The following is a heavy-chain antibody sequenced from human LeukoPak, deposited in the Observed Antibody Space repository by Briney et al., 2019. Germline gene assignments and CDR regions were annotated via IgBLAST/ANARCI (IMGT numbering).Heavy chain of an antibody. J-gene: IGHJ4*02. CDR1: GYTFTGYF. D-gene: IGHD6-6*01. V-gene: IGHV1-2*02. CDR2: INPNSGGT. CDR3: AREEEYSNSFDY. Sequence: APVKVSCKASGYTFTGYFMHWVRQAPGQGLEWMGWINPNSGGTNYAQKFQGRVTMTRDTSISTAYMELSRLRSDDTAVYYCAREEEYSNSFDYWGQGTLVTVSS.